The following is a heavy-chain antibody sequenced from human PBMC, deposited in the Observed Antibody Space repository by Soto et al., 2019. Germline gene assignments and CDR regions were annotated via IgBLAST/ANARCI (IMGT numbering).Heavy chain of an antibody. D-gene: IGHD3-10*01. CDR2: INHSGST. CDR3: ARALRITMVRGVLIYDY. CDR1: GGSFSGYY. J-gene: IGHJ4*02. Sequence: SETLSLTCAVYGGSFSGYYWSWIRQPPGKGLEWIGEINHSGSTNYNPSLKSRVTISVDTSKNQFSLKLSSVTAADTAVYYCARALRITMVRGVLIYDYWGQGTLVTVSS. V-gene: IGHV4-34*01.